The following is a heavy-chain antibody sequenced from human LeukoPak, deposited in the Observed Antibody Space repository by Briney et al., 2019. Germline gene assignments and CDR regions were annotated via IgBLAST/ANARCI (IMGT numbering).Heavy chain of an antibody. CDR1: GFTFGDYA. CDR2: IRSKAYGGTT. J-gene: IGHJ4*02. CDR3: TRALRRWLQVPFDY. Sequence: QSGGSLRLSCTASGFTFGDYAMSWFRQAPGKGLEWVGFIRSKAYGGTTEYAASVKGRFTISRDDSKSIAYLQMNSLKTEDTAVYYCTRALRRWLQVPFDYWGQGTLVTVSS. V-gene: IGHV3-49*03. D-gene: IGHD5-24*01.